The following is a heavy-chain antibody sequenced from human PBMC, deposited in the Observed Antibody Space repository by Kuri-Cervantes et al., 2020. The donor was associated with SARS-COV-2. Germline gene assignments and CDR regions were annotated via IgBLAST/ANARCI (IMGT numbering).Heavy chain of an antibody. CDR2: FDPEDGET. D-gene: IGHD2-15*01. CDR1: GYTLTELS. V-gene: IGHV1-24*01. CDR3: ATETGYCSGGSCYPFDY. J-gene: IGHJ4*02. Sequence: ASVKVSCKVSGYTLTELSVHWVRQAPGKGLEWMGGFDPEDGETIYAQKFQGRVTMTEDTSTDTAYMELSSLRSEDTAVYYCATETGYCSGGSCYPFDYWGQGTLVTVSS.